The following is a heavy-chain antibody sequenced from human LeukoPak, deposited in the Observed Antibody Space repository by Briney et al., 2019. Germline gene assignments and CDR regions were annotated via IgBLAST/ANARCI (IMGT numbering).Heavy chain of an antibody. J-gene: IGHJ4*02. V-gene: IGHV3-74*01. CDR3: ARNIGSD. D-gene: IGHD2/OR15-2a*01. CDR2: IDSDGTLT. CDR1: GLTFDSSW. Sequence: GSLRLSCAASGLTFDSSWMYWVRQAPGKGLVWVSRIDSDGTLTSYADSVKGRFTISRDNAKNTVYLQMNSLRAEDTAIYYCARNIGSDWGQGTLVTVSS.